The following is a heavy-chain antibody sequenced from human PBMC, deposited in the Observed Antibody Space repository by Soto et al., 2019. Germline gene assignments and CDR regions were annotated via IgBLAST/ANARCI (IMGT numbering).Heavy chain of an antibody. Sequence: EVQLLESGGGLVQPGGSLRLSCAVSGFTFSSYAMNWVRQAPGEGLEWVSVLSGSGGSTYYADSVRGRFTISRDNSKNTLYLQMNSLRAEDTAVYYCAKGRQEVATVGEFDYWGQGTQVTVSS. J-gene: IGHJ4*02. CDR1: GFTFSSYA. D-gene: IGHD5-12*01. CDR3: AKGRQEVATVGEFDY. CDR2: LSGSGGST. V-gene: IGHV3-23*01.